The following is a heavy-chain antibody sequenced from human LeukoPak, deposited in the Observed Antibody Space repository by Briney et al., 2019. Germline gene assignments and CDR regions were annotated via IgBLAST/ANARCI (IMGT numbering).Heavy chain of an antibody. Sequence: PGGSLRLSCAASGFTFSSYSMNWVRQAPGKGLEWVSSISSSSSYIYYADSVKGRFTITRDNAKNSLYLQMNSLRAEDTAVYYCARDHSFTVVRGVIDYWGQGTLVTVSS. J-gene: IGHJ4*02. V-gene: IGHV3-21*01. CDR3: ARDHSFTVVRGVIDY. CDR2: ISSSSSYI. D-gene: IGHD3-10*01. CDR1: GFTFSSYS.